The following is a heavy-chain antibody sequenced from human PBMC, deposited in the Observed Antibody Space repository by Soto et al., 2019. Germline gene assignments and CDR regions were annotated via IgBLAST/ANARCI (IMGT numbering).Heavy chain of an antibody. CDR3: AKDLSPYYYDNSGSLRTYYYYAMDV. V-gene: IGHV3-74*01. CDR1: GFTFSSYW. CDR2: INSDGSST. D-gene: IGHD3-22*01. Sequence: GGSLRLSCAASGFTFSSYWMHWVRQAPGKGLVWVSRINSDGSSTSYADSVKGRFTISRDNAKNSLYLQMNSLREEDTALYYCAKDLSPYYYDNSGSLRTYYYYAMDVWGQGTTVTVSS. J-gene: IGHJ6*02.